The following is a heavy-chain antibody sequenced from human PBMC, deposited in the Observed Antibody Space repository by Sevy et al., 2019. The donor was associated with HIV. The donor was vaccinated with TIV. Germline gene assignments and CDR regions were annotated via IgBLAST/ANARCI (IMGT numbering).Heavy chain of an antibody. Sequence: SETLSRTCTVSGGSISSSSYYWGWIRQPPGKGLEWIGSIYYSGSTYYDPSLKSRVTISVDTSKNQFSLKLSSVTAADTAVYYCARQAVANWGGHFDYWGQGTLVTVSS. V-gene: IGHV4-39*01. J-gene: IGHJ4*02. CDR1: GGSISSSSYY. CDR3: ARQAVANWGGHFDY. D-gene: IGHD7-27*01. CDR2: IYYSGST.